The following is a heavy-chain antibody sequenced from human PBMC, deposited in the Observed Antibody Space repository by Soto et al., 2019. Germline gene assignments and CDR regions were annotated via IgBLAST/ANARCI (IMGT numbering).Heavy chain of an antibody. D-gene: IGHD6-13*01. J-gene: IGHJ3*02. CDR2: ISYDGSNK. CDR3: ANGYSSSWYSRDAFDI. V-gene: IGHV3-30*18. CDR1: GFTFSSYG. Sequence: SLRLSCAASGFTFSSYGMHWVRQAPGKGLEWVAVISYDGSNKYYADSVKGRFTISRDNSKNTLYLQMNSLRAEDTAVYYCANGYSSSWYSRDAFDIWGQGTMVTVSS.